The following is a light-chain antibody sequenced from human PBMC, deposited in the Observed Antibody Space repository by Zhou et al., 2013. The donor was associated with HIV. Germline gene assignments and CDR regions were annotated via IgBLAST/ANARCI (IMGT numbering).Light chain of an antibody. Sequence: IVMTQTPLSSLVTLGQPASISCRSSQNLTHSDGDTYLTWLHQRPGQPPRLLIYNTSIRFSGVPDRFSGSGAGTDFTLKISRVEAEDVGVYYCLQAAHFPLTFGGGTKVEIK. CDR1: QNLTHSDGDTY. CDR3: LQAAHFPLT. J-gene: IGKJ4*01. V-gene: IGKV2-24*01. CDR2: NTS.